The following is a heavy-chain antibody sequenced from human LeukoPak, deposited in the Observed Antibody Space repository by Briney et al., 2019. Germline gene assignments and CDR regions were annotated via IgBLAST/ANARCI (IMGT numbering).Heavy chain of an antibody. CDR2: ISGSGGST. Sequence: GGSLRLSCAASGFTFSSYGMSWVRRAPGKGLEWVSAISGSGGSTYYADSVKGRFTTSRDNSKNTLYLQMNSLRAEDTAVYYCAKGSGTYSLEWFDPWGQGTLVAVSS. J-gene: IGHJ5*02. D-gene: IGHD1-26*01. CDR3: AKGSGTYSLEWFDP. CDR1: GFTFSSYG. V-gene: IGHV3-23*01.